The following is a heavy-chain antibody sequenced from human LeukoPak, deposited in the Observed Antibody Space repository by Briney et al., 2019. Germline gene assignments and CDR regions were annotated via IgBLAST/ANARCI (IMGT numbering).Heavy chain of an antibody. V-gene: IGHV3-7*01. D-gene: IGHD3-10*01. CDR3: ARGRITMVRGVIIKSYFDY. CDR2: IKQDGSEK. Sequence: GGSLRLSCAASGFTFSSYWMSWVRQAPGKGLEWVANIKQDGSEKYYVDSVRGRFTISRDNAKNSLYLQMNSLRAEDTAVYYCARGRITMVRGVIIKSYFDYWGQGTLVTVSS. J-gene: IGHJ4*02. CDR1: GFTFSSYW.